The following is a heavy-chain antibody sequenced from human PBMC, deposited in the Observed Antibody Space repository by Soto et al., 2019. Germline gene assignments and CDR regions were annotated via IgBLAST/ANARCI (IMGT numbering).Heavy chain of an antibody. CDR3: ARVRGYTTTHYLDY. D-gene: IGHD2-2*02. Sequence: ASVKVSCKASGYTFTNYYMYWVRQAPGRGLEWMGIINPSAGSSSYAQRFQGRVTMTWDTSTTTVYMELSSLRSEDTAVYYCARVRGYTTTHYLDYWGQGTLVTVSS. CDR2: INPSAGSS. J-gene: IGHJ4*02. CDR1: GYTFTNYY. V-gene: IGHV1-46*01.